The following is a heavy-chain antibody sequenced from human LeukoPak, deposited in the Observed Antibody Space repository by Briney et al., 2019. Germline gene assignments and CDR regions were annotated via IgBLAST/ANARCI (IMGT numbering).Heavy chain of an antibody. J-gene: IGHJ6*03. CDR3: AKEFAGSHYYYYYMDV. Sequence: GSLRLSCAASGFTVSSNYMSWVRQAPGKGLEWVSVIYSGGSTYYADSVKGRFTISRDNSKNTLYLQMNSLRAEDTAVYYCAKEFAGSHYYYYYMDVWGKGTTVTVSS. V-gene: IGHV3-66*01. CDR2: IYSGGST. CDR1: GFTVSSNY. D-gene: IGHD3-10*01.